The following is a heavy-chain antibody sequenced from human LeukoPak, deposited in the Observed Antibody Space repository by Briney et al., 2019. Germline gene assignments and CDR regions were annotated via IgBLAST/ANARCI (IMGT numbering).Heavy chain of an antibody. CDR3: ARNYSPDFDY. CDR1: GFIFSSFG. V-gene: IGHV3-30*02. D-gene: IGHD1-7*01. J-gene: IGHJ4*02. CDR2: IRYDGSTK. Sequence: PGGSLRLSCAASGFIFSSFGMHWVRQAPGKGLEWVAFIRYDGSTKYYADSVKGRFTISRDNSKNTLYLQMSSLRAEDTAVYYCARNYSPDFDYWGQGTQVSVSS.